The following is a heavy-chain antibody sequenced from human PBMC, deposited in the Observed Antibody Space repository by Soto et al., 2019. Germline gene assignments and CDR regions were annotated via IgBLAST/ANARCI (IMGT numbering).Heavy chain of an antibody. V-gene: IGHV1-69*13. J-gene: IGHJ5*02. CDR1: GGTFSSYA. CDR2: IIPIFGTA. D-gene: IGHD1-26*01. Sequence: SVKVSCKASGGTFSSYAISWVRQAPGQGLQWMGGIIPIFGTANYAQKFQGRVTITADESTSTAYMELSSLTSEDTAMYYCARSSGGNFGIIIEGTNWFAPWGQGTLVTVSS. CDR3: ARSSGGNFGIIIEGTNWFAP.